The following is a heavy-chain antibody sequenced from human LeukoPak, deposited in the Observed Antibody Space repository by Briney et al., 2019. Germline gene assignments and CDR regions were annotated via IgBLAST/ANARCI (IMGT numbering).Heavy chain of an antibody. CDR2: ISSSGSTI. CDR3: ARKGLEMATLANWFDP. V-gene: IGHV3-48*03. D-gene: IGHD5-24*01. CDR1: GLTFSSYE. J-gene: IGHJ5*02. Sequence: PGGSLRLSCAASGLTFSSYEMNWVRQAPGKGLEWVSYISSSGSTIYYADSVKGRFTISRDNAKNSLYLQMNSLRAEDTAVYYCARKGLEMATLANWFDPWGQGTLVTVPS.